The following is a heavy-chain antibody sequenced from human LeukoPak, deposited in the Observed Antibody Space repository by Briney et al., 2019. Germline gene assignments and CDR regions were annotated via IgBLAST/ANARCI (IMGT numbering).Heavy chain of an antibody. CDR1: GFTFSSYW. Sequence: PGGSLRLSCAASGFTFSSYWMHWVRHAPGKGLVWVSRINSDGSSTSYADSVKGRFTISRDDSKNTAYLQMNSLKTEDTAVYYCTRHGDDFWSGAAQFDYWGQGTLVTVSS. V-gene: IGHV3-74*01. CDR2: INSDGSST. D-gene: IGHD3-3*01. J-gene: IGHJ4*02. CDR3: TRHGDDFWSGAAQFDY.